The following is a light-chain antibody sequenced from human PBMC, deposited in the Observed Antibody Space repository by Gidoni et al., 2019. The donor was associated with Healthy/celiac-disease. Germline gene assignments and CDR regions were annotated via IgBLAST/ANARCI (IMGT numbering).Light chain of an antibody. CDR2: EVS. CDR1: SSDVGGYNY. CDR3: SSYTSSSTLAV. J-gene: IGLJ1*01. V-gene: IGLV2-14*01. Sequence: QSALTQPAAVSGSPGQSITISCTGTSSDVGGYNYGSWYQQHPGQAPNLMIYEVSNRPSGVPDRFSGSKSGNTDSLTISGLQAEDEADYYCSSYTSSSTLAVFGTGTKVTVL.